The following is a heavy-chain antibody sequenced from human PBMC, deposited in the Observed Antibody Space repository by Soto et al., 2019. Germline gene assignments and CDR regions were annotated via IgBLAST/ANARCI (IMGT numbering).Heavy chain of an antibody. D-gene: IGHD6-13*01. J-gene: IGHJ4*02. CDR3: ARGAASSSWYPIGYFDY. CDR2: INHSGST. V-gene: IGHV4-34*01. CDR1: GGSFSGYY. Sequence: ASETLSLTCAVYGGSFSGYYWSWIRQPPGKGLEWIGEINHSGSTNYNPSLKSRVTISVDTSKNQFSLKLSSVTAADTAVYYCARGAASSSWYPIGYFDYWGQGTLVTVSS.